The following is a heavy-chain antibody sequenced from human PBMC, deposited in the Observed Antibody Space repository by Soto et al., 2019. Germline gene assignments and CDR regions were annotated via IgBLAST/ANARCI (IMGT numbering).Heavy chain of an antibody. Sequence: QVQLVQSGAEVKKPWSSVKVSCKASVGTFSSYAISWVRQAPGQGLEWMGGIIPIFGTANYAQKFQGRVTITADESTSTAYMELSSLRSEDTAVYYCARELKSYLDAAFDIWGQGTMVTVSS. V-gene: IGHV1-69*01. CDR2: IIPIFGTA. J-gene: IGHJ3*02. D-gene: IGHD3-9*01. CDR1: VGTFSSYA. CDR3: ARELKSYLDAAFDI.